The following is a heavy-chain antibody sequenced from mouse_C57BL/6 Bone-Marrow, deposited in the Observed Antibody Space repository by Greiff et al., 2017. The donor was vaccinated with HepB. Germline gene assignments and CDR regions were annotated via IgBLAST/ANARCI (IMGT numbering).Heavy chain of an antibody. Sequence: EVQLQQSGAELVRPGASVKLSCTASGFNIKDDYMHWVKQRPEQGLEWIGWIDPENGDTEYASKFQGKATITADPSSNTAYLQLSSLTSEDTAVYYCTTGSRAYWGQGTLVTVSA. J-gene: IGHJ3*01. V-gene: IGHV14-4*01. CDR2: IDPENGDT. CDR3: TTGSRAY. CDR1: GFNIKDDY. D-gene: IGHD3-3*01.